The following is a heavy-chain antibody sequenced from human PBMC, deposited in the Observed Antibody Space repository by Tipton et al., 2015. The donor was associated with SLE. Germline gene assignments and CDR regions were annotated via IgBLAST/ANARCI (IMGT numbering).Heavy chain of an antibody. V-gene: IGHV4-34*01. Sequence: TLSLTCAVYGGSFSGYYWSWIRQPPGKGLEWIGEINHSGSTNYNPSLKSRVTISVDTSKNQFSLKLSSVTAADTAVYYCARLPVADDAFDIWGQGTLVTVSS. CDR1: GGSFSGYY. D-gene: IGHD6-19*01. CDR2: INHSGST. J-gene: IGHJ3*02. CDR3: ARLPVADDAFDI.